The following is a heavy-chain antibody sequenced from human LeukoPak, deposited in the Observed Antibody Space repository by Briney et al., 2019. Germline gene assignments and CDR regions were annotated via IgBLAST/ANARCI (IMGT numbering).Heavy chain of an antibody. J-gene: IGHJ6*04. CDR1: GFTFSSYA. Sequence: GGSLRLSCAASGFTFSSYAMHWVRQAPGKGLEWVAVISYDGSNKYYADSVKGRFTISRDNSNNTLYLQMNSLRAEDTALYYCAKPIWGAFPREMDVWGKGTTVTISS. V-gene: IGHV3-30*04. D-gene: IGHD3-16*01. CDR2: ISYDGSNK. CDR3: AKPIWGAFPREMDV.